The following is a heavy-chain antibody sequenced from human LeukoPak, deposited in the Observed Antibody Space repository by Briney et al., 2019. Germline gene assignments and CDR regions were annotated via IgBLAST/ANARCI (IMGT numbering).Heavy chain of an antibody. J-gene: IGHJ5*02. CDR3: ARGAAGGLSWFDP. Sequence: SETLSLTCSVSGGSISSYYWSWLRQPAGKGLEWFGRIYTSGSTNYSPSLKSRVTMSVDTPKNQFSLKLSSVTAADTAVYYCARGAAGGLSWFDPWGQGTLVTVSS. CDR1: GGSISSYY. V-gene: IGHV4-4*07. D-gene: IGHD6-13*01. CDR2: IYTSGST.